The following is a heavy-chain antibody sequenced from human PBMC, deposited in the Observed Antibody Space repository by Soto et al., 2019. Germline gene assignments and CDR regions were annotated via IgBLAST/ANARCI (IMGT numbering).Heavy chain of an antibody. CDR2: IIPMFGTP. Sequence: QVQLVQSGAEVKKPASSVKVSCQASGGGFNNYAISWVRQAPGQGLEWMGGIIPMFGTPTYAEKFRGRVTITADVSTRTAFMELSNLSSEDSAIYYCARDPTRGGVVPQGYGMDVWGQGTTVIVSS. J-gene: IGHJ6*02. CDR3: ARDPTRGGVVPQGYGMDV. D-gene: IGHD3-3*01. CDR1: GGGFNNYA. V-gene: IGHV1-69*01.